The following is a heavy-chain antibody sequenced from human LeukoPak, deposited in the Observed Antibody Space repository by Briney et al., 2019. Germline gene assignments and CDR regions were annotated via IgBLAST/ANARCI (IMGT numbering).Heavy chain of an antibody. CDR1: GFTFSSYW. Sequence: GGSLRLSCAASGFTFSSYWMNWARQAPGEGLEWVASINHNGNVNYYVDSVKGRFTISRDNAKNSLYLQMSNLRAEDTAVYFCARGGGLGVWGQGATVTVSS. CDR2: INHNGNVN. V-gene: IGHV3-7*03. CDR3: ARGGGLGV. J-gene: IGHJ6*02. D-gene: IGHD3-16*01.